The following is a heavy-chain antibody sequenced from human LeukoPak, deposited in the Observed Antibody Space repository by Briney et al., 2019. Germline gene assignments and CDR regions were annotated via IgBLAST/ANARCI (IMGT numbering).Heavy chain of an antibody. CDR1: GYTFTGYY. J-gene: IGHJ4*02. V-gene: IGHV1-2*02. Sequence: ASVKVSCKASGYTFTGYYMHWVRQAPGQGLQWMGWINPNSGGTNYAQKFQGRVTITRNTSISTAYMELSSLRSEDTAVYYCATPDYYGSGSYFSFDYWGQGTLVTVSS. CDR3: ATPDYYGSGSYFSFDY. CDR2: INPNSGGT. D-gene: IGHD3-10*01.